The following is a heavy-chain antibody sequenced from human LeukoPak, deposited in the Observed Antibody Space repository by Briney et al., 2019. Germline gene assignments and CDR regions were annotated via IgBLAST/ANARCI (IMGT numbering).Heavy chain of an antibody. CDR2: IIPIFGTA. CDR1: GGTFSSYA. Sequence: GASVKVSCKASGGTFSSYAISWVRQAPGQGLEWMGGIIPIFGTANYAQKFQGRVTITADESTSTAYMELSSLRSEDTAVYYCARVGPYYSGSGTGMDVWGQGTTVTVSS. D-gene: IGHD3-10*01. CDR3: ARVGPYYSGSGTGMDV. V-gene: IGHV1-69*13. J-gene: IGHJ6*02.